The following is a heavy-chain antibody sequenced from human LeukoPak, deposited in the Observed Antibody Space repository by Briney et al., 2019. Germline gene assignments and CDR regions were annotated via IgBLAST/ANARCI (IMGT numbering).Heavy chain of an antibody. CDR3: ARGSSSHKQYSGSYLTPDDAFDI. V-gene: IGHV1-18*01. D-gene: IGHD1-26*01. CDR2: ISAYNGNT. Sequence: ASVKVSCRASVYTFTSYGISWVRQAPGQGLEWMGWISAYNGNTNYAQKLQGRVTMTTDTSTSTAYMELRSLRSDDTAVYYCARGSSSHKQYSGSYLTPDDAFDIWGQGTMVTVSS. J-gene: IGHJ3*02. CDR1: VYTFTSYG.